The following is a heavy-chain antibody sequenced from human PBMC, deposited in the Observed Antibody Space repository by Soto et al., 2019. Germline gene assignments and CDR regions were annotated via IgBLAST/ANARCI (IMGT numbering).Heavy chain of an antibody. J-gene: IGHJ6*02. CDR1: GGTFSSYA. Sequence: QVQLVQSGAEVKKPGSSVKVSCKASGGTFSSYAISWVRQAPGQGLEWMGGIIPIFGTANYAQKFQGRVTITADESTSTAYMELSSLRSEDTAVYYCARVREYSGSPPGGGYYDMDVWGQGTTVTVSS. V-gene: IGHV1-69*01. D-gene: IGHD1-26*01. CDR2: IIPIFGTA. CDR3: ARVREYSGSPPGGGYYDMDV.